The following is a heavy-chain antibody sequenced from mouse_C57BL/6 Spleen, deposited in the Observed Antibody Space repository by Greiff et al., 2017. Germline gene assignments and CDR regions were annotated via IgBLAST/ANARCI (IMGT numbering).Heavy chain of an antibody. V-gene: IGHV1-26*01. CDR1: GYTFTDYY. Sequence: VQLQQSGPELVKPGASVKISCKASGYTFTDYYMNWVKQSHGKSLEWIGDINPNNGGTSYNQKFKGKATLTVDKSSSTAYMELRSLTSEDSAVYYCARGGYSNYFDYWGKGTTLTVSS. CDR2: INPNNGGT. J-gene: IGHJ2*01. D-gene: IGHD2-5*01. CDR3: ARGGYSNYFDY.